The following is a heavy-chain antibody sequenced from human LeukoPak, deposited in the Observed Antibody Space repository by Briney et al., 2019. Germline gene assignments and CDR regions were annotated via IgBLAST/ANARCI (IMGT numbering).Heavy chain of an antibody. D-gene: IGHD1-1*01. J-gene: IGHJ6*03. CDR3: AREVQPTSYYYYYYMDV. Sequence: ASVKVSCKTSGYTFPAYYIHWVRLAPGQGLEWMGWISAYNGNTNYAQKLQGRVTMTTDKSTSTAYMELSSLRSEDTAVYYCAREVQPTSYYYYYYMDVWGKGTTVTVSS. CDR1: GYTFPAYY. V-gene: IGHV1-18*04. CDR2: ISAYNGNT.